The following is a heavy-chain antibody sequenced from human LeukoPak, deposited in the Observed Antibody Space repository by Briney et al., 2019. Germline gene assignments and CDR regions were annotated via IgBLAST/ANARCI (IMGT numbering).Heavy chain of an antibody. CDR3: ARAYYYDGSGPFDY. CDR2: IYCSGTT. V-gene: IGHV4-39*01. J-gene: IGHJ4*02. CDR1: GGSISSYTYY. Sequence: SETLSLTCTVSGGSISSYTYYWGWVRQPPGKGLEWIGSIYCSGTTYYNPSLKSRVTVAVDTSKYQFPLNLSSVTAADTAVYYCARAYYYDGSGPFDYWGQGSLVTVSS. D-gene: IGHD3-22*01.